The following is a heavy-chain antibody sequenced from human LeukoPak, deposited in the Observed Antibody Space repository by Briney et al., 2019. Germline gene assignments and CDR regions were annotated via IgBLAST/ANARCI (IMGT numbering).Heavy chain of an antibody. J-gene: IGHJ4*02. Sequence: GASVKVSCKASGYTFTAYDTIWVRQASGQGLEWMGWINPDNGNTGYAQKFQGRVTMTRNTSISTAYMELGGLRSDDTAVYYCARFPSRITYCGGDCYAQSFDYWGQGTLVTVSS. CDR2: INPDNGNT. D-gene: IGHD2-21*02. CDR3: ARFPSRITYCGGDCYAQSFDY. V-gene: IGHV1-8*01. CDR1: GYTFTAYD.